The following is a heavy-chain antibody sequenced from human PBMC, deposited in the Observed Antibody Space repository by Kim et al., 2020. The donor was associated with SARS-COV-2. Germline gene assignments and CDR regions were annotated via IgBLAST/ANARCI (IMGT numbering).Heavy chain of an antibody. Sequence: ASVKVSCKASGYTFTGYYMHWVRQAPGQGLEWMGWINPNSGGTNYAQKFQGRVTMTRDTSISPAYMELSRLRSDDTAVYYCARDTTIWFGESYPDYWGQGTLVTVSS. V-gene: IGHV1-2*02. CDR3: ARDTTIWFGESYPDY. D-gene: IGHD3-10*01. CDR1: GYTFTGYY. J-gene: IGHJ4*02. CDR2: INPNSGGT.